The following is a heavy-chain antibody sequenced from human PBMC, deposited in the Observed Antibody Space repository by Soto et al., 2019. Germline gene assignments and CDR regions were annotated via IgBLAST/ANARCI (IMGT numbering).Heavy chain of an antibody. CDR2: IYSGGGI. V-gene: IGHV3-66*01. CDR3: MSRPRA. Sequence: DEQLVESGGALVQPGGSLRLSCAASGFVVSATYMSWVRQAPGQGLEWVAVIYSGGGIYYRDSVKGRFTISRDHSKNTVYLQMNSLRAEDSGGYYCMSRPRAWGQGTLVTVSS. J-gene: IGHJ5*02. CDR1: GFVVSATY. D-gene: IGHD6-6*01.